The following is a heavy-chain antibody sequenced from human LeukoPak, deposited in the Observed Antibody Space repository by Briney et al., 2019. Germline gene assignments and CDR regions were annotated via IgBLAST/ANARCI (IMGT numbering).Heavy chain of an antibody. CDR2: YYSGTI. D-gene: IGHD3-10*01. J-gene: IGHJ5*02. V-gene: IGHV4-59*08. CDR3: ARHKRGSSTDWFDP. CDR1: GGSISSDY. Sequence: SETLSLTCTVSGGSISSDYWSWVRHPPGQGLGWMPNYYSGTIKHTPSLESPVSISVDTYNNQSSLKLNSLTAADTAMYYSARHKRGSSTDWFDPWGQGTLVTVSA.